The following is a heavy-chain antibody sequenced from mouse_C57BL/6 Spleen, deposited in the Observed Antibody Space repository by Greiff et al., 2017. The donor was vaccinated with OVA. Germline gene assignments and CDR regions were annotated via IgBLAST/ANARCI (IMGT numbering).Heavy chain of an antibody. J-gene: IGHJ4*01. CDR1: GFTFSDYG. CDR3: AMGAMDY. V-gene: IGHV5-17*01. Sequence: EVQLQQSGGGLVKPGGSLKLSCAASGFTFSDYGMHWVRQAPEKGLEWVAYISSGSSTIYYADTVKGRFTISRDNAKNTLFLQMTSLRSEDTAMYYCAMGAMDYWGQGTSVTASS. CDR2: ISSGSSTI.